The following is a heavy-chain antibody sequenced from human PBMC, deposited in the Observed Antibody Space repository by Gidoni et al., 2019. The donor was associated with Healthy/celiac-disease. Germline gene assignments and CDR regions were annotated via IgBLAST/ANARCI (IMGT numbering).Heavy chain of an antibody. D-gene: IGHD4-17*01. CDR3: ARVIGDYGYYYYMDV. Sequence: QVQLQESGPGLVKPSQTLSLTCTVSRGSISSGGYYWSWIRQHPGKGLEWIGYIYYSGSTYYNPSLKSLVTISVDTSKNQFSLKLSSVTAADTAVYYCARVIGDYGYYYYMDVWGKGTTVTVSS. CDR1: RGSISSGGYY. V-gene: IGHV4-31*01. CDR2: IYYSGST. J-gene: IGHJ6*03.